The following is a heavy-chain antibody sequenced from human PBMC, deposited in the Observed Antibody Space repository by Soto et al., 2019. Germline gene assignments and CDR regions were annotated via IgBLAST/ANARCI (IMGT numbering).Heavy chain of an antibody. V-gene: IGHV4-61*01. D-gene: IGHD1-20*01. CDR2: IYYTGST. Sequence: SETLSLTCTVSGGSVSSGNYYWSWIRQPPGRGLDWIGNIYYTGSTNYNPSLKSRITLSVDASRNQFSLKLNSVTAADTAVYYWARMSVTARNWFDPWGPGTLVTVSS. CDR1: GGSVSSGNYY. CDR3: ARMSVTARNWFDP. J-gene: IGHJ5*02.